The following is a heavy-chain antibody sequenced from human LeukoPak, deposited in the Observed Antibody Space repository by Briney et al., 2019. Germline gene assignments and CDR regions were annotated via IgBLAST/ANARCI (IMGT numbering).Heavy chain of an antibody. V-gene: IGHV3-43*01. Sequence: GGSLRLSCAASGFTFDDYTMHWVRQAPGKGLEWVSLINWNGDTTDYADSVKGRFTISRDNAKNSLYLQMNSLRAEDTALYYCAKDVETMVRGVMVDYWGQGTLVTVSS. CDR2: INWNGDTT. D-gene: IGHD3-10*01. J-gene: IGHJ4*02. CDR1: GFTFDDYT. CDR3: AKDVETMVRGVMVDY.